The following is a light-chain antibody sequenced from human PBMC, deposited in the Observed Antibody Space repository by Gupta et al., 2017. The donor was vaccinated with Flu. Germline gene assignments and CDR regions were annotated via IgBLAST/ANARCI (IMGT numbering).Light chain of an antibody. CDR2: KDS. J-gene: IGLJ2*01. CDR3: QVWDRPTENLV. Sequence: SSELPQPPSLSVAAGPTARITCGAKNIGGTRVHWYPLKTGQAPVLVRYKDSNRPSGIPERFSGGNSGDTAILTISGVEAGDEATYYCQVWDRPTENLVCGGGTSLTV. V-gene: IGLV3-21*02. CDR1: NIGGTR.